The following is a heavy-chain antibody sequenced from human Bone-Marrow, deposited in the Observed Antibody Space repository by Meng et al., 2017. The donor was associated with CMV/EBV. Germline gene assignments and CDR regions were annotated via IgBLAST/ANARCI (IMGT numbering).Heavy chain of an antibody. J-gene: IGHJ5*02. D-gene: IGHD3-22*01. V-gene: IGHV1-18*01. CDR3: ARDVGSGYYGVFNWFDP. Sequence: ASVKVSCKASGYTFTSYGISWVRQAPGQGLEWMGWISAYNGNTNYAQTLQGRVTMTTDTSTSTAYRELRSLRSDDTAVYYCARDVGSGYYGVFNWFDPWGPGTLVTVYS. CDR2: ISAYNGNT. CDR1: GYTFTSYG.